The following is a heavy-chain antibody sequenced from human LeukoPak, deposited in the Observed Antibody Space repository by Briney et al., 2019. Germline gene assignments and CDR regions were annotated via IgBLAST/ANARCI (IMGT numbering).Heavy chain of an antibody. CDR3: AWTPAEMATIGGHYFDY. V-gene: IGHV1-69*04. Sequence: WASVKVSRKASGGTFSGYVISWVRQAPGQGLEWMGRIIPILQIANYAQKFQGRVTLAADKSTTTAYMELSSLRSEDTAVYYCAWTPAEMATIGGHYFDYWGQGTLVTVSS. D-gene: IGHD5-24*01. CDR2: IIPILQIA. CDR1: GGTFSGYV. J-gene: IGHJ4*02.